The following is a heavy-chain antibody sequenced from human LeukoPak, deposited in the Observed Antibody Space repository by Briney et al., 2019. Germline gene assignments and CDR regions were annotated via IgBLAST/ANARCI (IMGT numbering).Heavy chain of an antibody. CDR3: AKDYLWGYYDSSGYSDY. V-gene: IGHV3-23*01. Sequence: GGSLRLSCAASGFTFSSYAMSWVRQAPGKGLEWASAISGSGGSTYYADSVKGRFTISRDNSKNTLYLQMNSLRAEDTAVYYCAKDYLWGYYDSSGYSDYWGQGTLVTVSS. D-gene: IGHD3-22*01. CDR1: GFTFSSYA. CDR2: ISGSGGST. J-gene: IGHJ4*02.